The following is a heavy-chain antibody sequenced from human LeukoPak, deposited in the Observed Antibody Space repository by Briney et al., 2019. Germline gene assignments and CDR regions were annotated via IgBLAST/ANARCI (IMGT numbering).Heavy chain of an antibody. Sequence: SETLSLTCAVYGGSFSGYYWIWIRQPPEKGLEWIGEINHSGSTYYNPSLKSRVTISLDTSENQFSMKLSSVTAADTAVYYCARSYYGGNYYYYYYMDVWGKGTTVTVSS. V-gene: IGHV4-34*01. J-gene: IGHJ6*03. CDR1: GGSFSGYY. CDR3: ARSYYGGNYYYYYYMDV. D-gene: IGHD4-23*01. CDR2: INHSGST.